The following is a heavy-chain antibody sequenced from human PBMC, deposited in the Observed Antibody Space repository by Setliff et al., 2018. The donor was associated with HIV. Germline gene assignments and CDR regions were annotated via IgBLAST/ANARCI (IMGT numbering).Heavy chain of an antibody. CDR3: ARGSFGDYEGSAEYLQH. J-gene: IGHJ1*01. Sequence: SETLSLTCTVSGGSISSHYWNWIRQPADKELEWIGRIYTSGSTNYNPSLKSRVTMSVDTSKNQFSLKLSSVTAADTAVYYCARGSFGDYEGSAEYLQHWGQGTLVTVSS. V-gene: IGHV4-4*07. CDR2: IYTSGST. D-gene: IGHD3-16*01. CDR1: GGSISSHY.